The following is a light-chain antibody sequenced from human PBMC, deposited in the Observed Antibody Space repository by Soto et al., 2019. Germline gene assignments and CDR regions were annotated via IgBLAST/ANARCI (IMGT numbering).Light chain of an antibody. Sequence: IQLTQSPSSLSASVGDRVTITCRASQDISSFLAWYQQKPEKAPKLLIYAASTLQSGVPSRFSGSGSGTEFTLTISSLQPEDFATYYCQQLNSYPPTFGPGTKVDIK. CDR1: QDISSF. V-gene: IGKV1-9*01. CDR2: AAS. J-gene: IGKJ3*01. CDR3: QQLNSYPPT.